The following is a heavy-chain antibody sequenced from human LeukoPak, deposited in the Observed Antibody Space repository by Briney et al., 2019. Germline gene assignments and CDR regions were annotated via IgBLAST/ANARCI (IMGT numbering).Heavy chain of an antibody. CDR1: GFTFTSSA. V-gene: IGHV1-58*01. J-gene: IGHJ3*02. Sequence: GASVKVSCKASGFTFTSSAVQWVRRARGQRLEWIGWIVVGSGNTNYAQKFQERVTITRDMSTSTAYMELSSLRSEDTAVYYCAAPRTPDAFDIWGQGTMVTVSS. CDR3: AAPRTPDAFDI. CDR2: IVVGSGNT. D-gene: IGHD1-14*01.